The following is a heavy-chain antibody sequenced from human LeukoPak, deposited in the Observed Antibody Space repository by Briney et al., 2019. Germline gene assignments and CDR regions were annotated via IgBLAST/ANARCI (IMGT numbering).Heavy chain of an antibody. CDR3: ARGYGSGSRLDN. CDR1: GVSIGTYY. CDR2: VYYSGST. D-gene: IGHD3-10*01. Sequence: SETLSLTCTVSGVSIGTYYWSWIRQPPGKGLEWIGYVYYSGSTSYNPSLKSRVTISVDTSKNQFSLKLSSVTAADTAVYYCARGYGSGSRLDNWGQGTLVTVSS. V-gene: IGHV4-59*01. J-gene: IGHJ4*02.